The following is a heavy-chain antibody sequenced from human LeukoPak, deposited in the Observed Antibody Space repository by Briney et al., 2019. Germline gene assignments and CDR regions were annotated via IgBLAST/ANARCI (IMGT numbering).Heavy chain of an antibody. J-gene: IGHJ4*02. D-gene: IGHD6-13*01. CDR3: ARDPLSIAAAGILYFGY. Sequence: ASVKVSCKASGYTFTSYGISWVRQAPGQGLEWMGWISAYNGNTNYAQKLQGRVTMTTDTSTSTAYMELRSLRSDHTAVYYCARDPLSIAAAGILYFGYWGQGALVTVSS. CDR2: ISAYNGNT. V-gene: IGHV1-18*01. CDR1: GYTFTSYG.